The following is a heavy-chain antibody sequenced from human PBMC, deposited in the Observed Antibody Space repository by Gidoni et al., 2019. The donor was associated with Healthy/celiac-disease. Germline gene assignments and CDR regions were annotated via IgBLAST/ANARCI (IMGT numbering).Heavy chain of an antibody. CDR3: ARNGPLYCSSTSCYPRYYYYMDV. CDR2: ISSSGSTI. CDR1: GFTFSDYY. Sequence: QVQLVESGGGLVKPGGSLRLSCAASGFTFSDYYMSWIRQAQGKGLEWVSYISSSGSTIYYADSVKGRFTISRDNAKNSLYLQMNSLRAEDTAVYYCARNGPLYCSSTSCYPRYYYYMDVWGKGTTVTVSS. V-gene: IGHV3-11*01. D-gene: IGHD2-2*01. J-gene: IGHJ6*03.